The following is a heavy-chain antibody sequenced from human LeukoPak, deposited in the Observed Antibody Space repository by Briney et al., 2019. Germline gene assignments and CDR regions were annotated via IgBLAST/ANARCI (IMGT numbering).Heavy chain of an antibody. CDR1: GGSINSGDYY. J-gene: IGHJ4*02. D-gene: IGHD3-22*01. CDR2: IYYSGNT. CDR3: AREGYDSSGYVDY. V-gene: IGHV4-39*02. Sequence: SETLSLTCTVSGGSINSGDYYWGWIRQPPGKGLEWIGSIYYSGNTYYNPSLKSRVTISVDTSKNQFSLKLSSVTAADTAVYYCAREGYDSSGYVDYWGQGTLVTVSS.